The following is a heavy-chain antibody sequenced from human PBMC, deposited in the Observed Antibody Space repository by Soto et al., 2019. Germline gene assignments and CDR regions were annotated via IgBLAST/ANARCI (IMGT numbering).Heavy chain of an antibody. D-gene: IGHD7-27*01. CDR2: IHYSGST. V-gene: IGHV4-31*03. Sequence: QVQLQESGPGLVEPSQTLSLTCTVSGDSISSGGHNWSWIRQYPGKGLERIGFIHYSGSTSYNPSLKSRVIISVDMSRNQCSLRLSSVTAADPAVYYCTAGRDASKTGYWGQGTLVTVSS. J-gene: IGHJ4*02. CDR3: TAGRDASKTGY. CDR1: GDSISSGGHN.